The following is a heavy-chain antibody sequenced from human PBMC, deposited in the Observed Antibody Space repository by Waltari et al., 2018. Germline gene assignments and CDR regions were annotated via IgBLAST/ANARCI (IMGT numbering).Heavy chain of an antibody. J-gene: IGHJ4*02. CDR3: ASDRGRGLYLDS. Sequence: QVQLQESGPGLVKPSGTLSLTCTVSGDSISNNFFWSWVRQSPGKGLEWIGQVHQSGRSNYNPSLESRVTVSMDTSKNQFSLMVTSVTAADTAIYYCASDRGRGLYLDSWGQGTLVTVSP. D-gene: IGHD2-15*01. CDR2: VHQSGRS. CDR1: GDSISNNFF. V-gene: IGHV4-4*02.